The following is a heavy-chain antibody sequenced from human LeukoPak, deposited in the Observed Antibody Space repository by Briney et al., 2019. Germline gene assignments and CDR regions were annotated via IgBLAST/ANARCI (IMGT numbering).Heavy chain of an antibody. D-gene: IGHD6-19*01. CDR2: IKEDGSEK. CDR3: ATKEPSTSGWSY. V-gene: IGHV3-7*01. CDR1: GFTFNRDW. J-gene: IGHJ4*02. Sequence: GGSLRLSCVASGFTFNRDWTAWVRQAPGKGLEWVANIKEDGSEKNYVDSVKGRFTISRDNAENSVYLQMNDLRAEDSGVYYCATKEPSTSGWSYWGQGTLVTVSS.